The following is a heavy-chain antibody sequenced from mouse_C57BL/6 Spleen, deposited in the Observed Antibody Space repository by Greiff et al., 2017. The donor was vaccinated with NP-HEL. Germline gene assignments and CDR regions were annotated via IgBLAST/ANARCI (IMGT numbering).Heavy chain of an antibody. CDR2: IYPGSGNT. J-gene: IGHJ4*01. CDR3: ARGEDSSGYKGIYYAMDY. D-gene: IGHD3-2*02. CDR1: GYTFTDYY. Sequence: QVQLQQSGAELVRPGASVKLSCKASGYTFTDYYINWVKQRPGQGLEWIARIYPGSGNTYYNEKFKGKATLTAEKSSSTAYMQLSSLTSEASAVYFCARGEDSSGYKGIYYAMDYWGQGTSVTVSS. V-gene: IGHV1-76*01.